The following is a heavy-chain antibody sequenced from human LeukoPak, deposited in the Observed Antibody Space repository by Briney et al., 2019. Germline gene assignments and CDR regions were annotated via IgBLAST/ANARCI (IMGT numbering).Heavy chain of an antibody. CDR2: INPNSGRT. CDR3: ARGRSGLAAAGTYDY. D-gene: IGHD6-13*01. Sequence: ASLKVSCKASGYTFTSSDINWVRQAAGQGLEWMGWINPNSGRTGYAQKFQGRVTMTANTSINTAYMELSSLRFDDTAVYYCARGRSGLAAAGTYDYWGQGTLITVSS. V-gene: IGHV1-8*01. J-gene: IGHJ4*02. CDR1: GYTFTSSD.